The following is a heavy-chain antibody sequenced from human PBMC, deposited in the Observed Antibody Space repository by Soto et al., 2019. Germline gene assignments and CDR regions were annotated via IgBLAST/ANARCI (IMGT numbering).Heavy chain of an antibody. CDR2: IYYSGST. CDR1: GGSISSGGYY. D-gene: IGHD1-26*01. J-gene: IGHJ1*01. CDR3: ARVIVGANYFQH. V-gene: IGHV4-31*03. Sequence: QVQLQESGPGLVKPSQTLSLTCTVSGGSISSGGYYWSWIRQHPGKGLEWIGYIYYSGSTYYNPSLKSRVTLSVDTSKTQFSLKLSSVTAADTAVYYCARVIVGANYFQHWGQGTLVTVSS.